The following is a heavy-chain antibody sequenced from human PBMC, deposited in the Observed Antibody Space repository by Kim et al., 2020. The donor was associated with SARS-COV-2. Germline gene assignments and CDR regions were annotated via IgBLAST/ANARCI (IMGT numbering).Heavy chain of an antibody. CDR2: T. CDR3: AKDQTYYGMDV. J-gene: IGHJ6*02. V-gene: IGHV3-23*01. Sequence: TYYADSVKGRFTISRDNSKNTLYLQMNSLRAEDTAVYYCAKDQTYYGMDVWGQGTTVTVSS.